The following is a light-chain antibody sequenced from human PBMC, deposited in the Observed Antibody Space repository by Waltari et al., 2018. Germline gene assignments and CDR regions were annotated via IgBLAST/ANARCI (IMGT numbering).Light chain of an antibody. CDR1: SSNIGAGYV. CDR3: QSYDSSLSGGV. J-gene: IGLJ2*01. Sequence: QSVLTQPPSVSGAPGQRVTIPCTGSSSNIGAGYVLHWYQQLPGTAPKLLIYGNSNRPSGVPDRFSGSKSGTSASLAITGLQAEDEADYYCQSYDSSLSGGVFGGGTKLTVL. CDR2: GNS. V-gene: IGLV1-40*01.